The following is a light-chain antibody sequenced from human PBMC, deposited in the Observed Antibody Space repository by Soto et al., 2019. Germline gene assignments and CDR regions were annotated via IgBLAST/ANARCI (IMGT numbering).Light chain of an antibody. CDR1: QSVSSSY. J-gene: IGKJ4*01. CDR2: DAS. CDR3: QQRSNWFLT. Sequence: EIVLTQSPGTLSLSPGERATLSCRASQSVSSSYLAWYQQKPGQAPRLLIYDASNRATGIPARFSGSGSGTDFTLTISSLEPEDFAVYYCQQRSNWFLTFGGGTKVDI. V-gene: IGKV3D-20*02.